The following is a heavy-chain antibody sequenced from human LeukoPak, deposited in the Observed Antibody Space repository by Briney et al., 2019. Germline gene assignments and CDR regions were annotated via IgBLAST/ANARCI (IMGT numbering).Heavy chain of an antibody. CDR1: GFTFSSYG. V-gene: IGHV3-30*02. Sequence: GGSLRLSCAASGFTFSSYGMHWVRQAPGKGLEWVAFIRYDGSNKYYADSVKGRFTISRDNAKNSLYLQMNSLRAEDTAVYYCARDPYSGAYGNTYYYYMDVWGKGTTVTISS. CDR3: ARDPYSGAYGNTYYYYMDV. J-gene: IGHJ6*03. D-gene: IGHD1-26*01. CDR2: IRYDGSNK.